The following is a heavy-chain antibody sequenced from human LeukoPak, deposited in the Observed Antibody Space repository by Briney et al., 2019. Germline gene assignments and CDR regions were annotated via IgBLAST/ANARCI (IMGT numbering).Heavy chain of an antibody. CDR1: GFTFSSYE. CDR3: AKAPVLVGATTNFDY. D-gene: IGHD1-26*01. Sequence: GGSLRLSCAASGFTFSSYEMNWVRQAPGKGLEWVSYISSSDSMRYYADSVKGRFTISRDNAKNSLYLQMNSLRAEDTAVYYCAKAPVLVGATTNFDYWGQGTLVTVSS. V-gene: IGHV3-48*03. CDR2: ISSSDSMR. J-gene: IGHJ4*02.